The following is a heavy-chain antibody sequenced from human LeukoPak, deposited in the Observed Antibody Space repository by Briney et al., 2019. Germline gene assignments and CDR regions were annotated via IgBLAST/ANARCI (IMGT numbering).Heavy chain of an antibody. J-gene: IGHJ6*02. CDR2: ISYDGSNK. D-gene: IGHD2-2*02. V-gene: IGHV3-30-3*01. Sequence: PRGSLRLSCAASGFTFSSYAMSWVRQAPGKGLEWVAVISYDGSNKYYADSVEGRFTISRDNSKNTLYLQMNSLRAEDTAVYYCARDGYCSSTSCYTSYYYYGMDVWGQGTTVTVSS. CDR1: GFTFSSYA. CDR3: ARDGYCSSTSCYTSYYYYGMDV.